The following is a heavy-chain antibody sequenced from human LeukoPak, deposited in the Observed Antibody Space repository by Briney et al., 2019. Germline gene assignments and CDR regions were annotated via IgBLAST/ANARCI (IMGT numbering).Heavy chain of an antibody. CDR1: GFTFSSYW. D-gene: IGHD2-21*02. J-gene: IGHJ4*02. Sequence: HPGGSLRLSCAASGFTFSSYWMHWVRQAPGKGLVWVSRISSDGSSTSYADSVKGRFTISRDNAKNTLYLQMNSLRAEDTAVYYCARELRVVTAKPLDYWGQGTLVTVSS. CDR2: ISSDGSST. V-gene: IGHV3-74*01. CDR3: ARELRVVTAKPLDY.